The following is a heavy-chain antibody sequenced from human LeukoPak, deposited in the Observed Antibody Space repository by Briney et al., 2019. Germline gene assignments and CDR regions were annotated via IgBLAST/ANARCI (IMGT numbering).Heavy chain of an antibody. V-gene: IGHV3-33*08. D-gene: IGHD5-24*01. CDR1: GFTFDGYV. J-gene: IGHJ4*02. CDR2: LWYDGSTK. CDR3: AKSRDGHNHGLY. Sequence: GGSLRLSCAASGFTFDGYVMHWVRQAPGKGLEWVAVLWYDGSTKIYADSVKGRFTISKDNSRNTLYLQMNSLRAEDTAVYYCAKSRDGHNHGLYWGQGTLVTVSP.